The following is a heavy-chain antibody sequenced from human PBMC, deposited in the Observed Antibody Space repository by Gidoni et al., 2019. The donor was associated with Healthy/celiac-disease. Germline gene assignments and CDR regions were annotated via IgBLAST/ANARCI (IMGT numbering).Heavy chain of an antibody. Sequence: EVQLVESGGGLVKPGRSLRLSCTASGFTFGDYAMSWFRQAPGKGLEWVGCIRSKAYGGTTEYAASVKGRFTISRDDSKSIAYLQMNSLKTEDTAVYYCTRVRYSSGLGSGYWGQGTLVTVSS. J-gene: IGHJ4*02. CDR2: IRSKAYGGTT. CDR3: TRVRYSSGLGSGY. CDR1: GFTFGDYA. V-gene: IGHV3-49*05. D-gene: IGHD6-19*01.